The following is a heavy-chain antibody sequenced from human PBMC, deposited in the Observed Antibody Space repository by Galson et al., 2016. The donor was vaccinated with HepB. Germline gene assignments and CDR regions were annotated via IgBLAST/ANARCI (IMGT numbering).Heavy chain of an antibody. V-gene: IGHV3-30-3*01. J-gene: IGHJ4*02. Sequence: SLRLSCAASGFTFSSYAMHWVRQALGKGLEWVAVISYDGSNKNYADSVKGRFTITRDNSKNTVYLQMNSLRAEDTAVYYCASGSQVGAKRPFDYWGQGTLVTVSS. CDR2: ISYDGSNK. CDR1: GFTFSSYA. D-gene: IGHD1-26*01. CDR3: ASGSQVGAKRPFDY.